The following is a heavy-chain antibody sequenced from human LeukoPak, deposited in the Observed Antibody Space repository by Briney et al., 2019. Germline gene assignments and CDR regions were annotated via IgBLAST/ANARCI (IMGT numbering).Heavy chain of an antibody. CDR1: GFTFRSYS. D-gene: IGHD3-3*01. V-gene: IGHV3-48*01. Sequence: GGSLRLSCAASGFTFRSYSMNWVRHAPGKGLEWVSYISNSSSTIYYADSVKGRFTISRDNAKNSLYLQMNSLRVEDTAVYYCARGVRRFLEWVSMDVWGKGTTVTVSS. CDR2: ISNSSSTI. CDR3: ARGVRRFLEWVSMDV. J-gene: IGHJ6*03.